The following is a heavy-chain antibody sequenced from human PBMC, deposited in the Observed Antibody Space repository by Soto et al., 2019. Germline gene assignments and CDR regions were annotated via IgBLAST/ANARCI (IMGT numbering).Heavy chain of an antibody. CDR2: ISGSGGCT. Sequence: EVQLLESGGGLVQPGGSLRLSCAASGFTFSSYAMRWVRQAPVKGLEWVSAISGSGGCTYYAASVKGRFTISRDNSKNTLYLQMNSLRAEDTAVYYCARRGSGSYYDYWGQGTLVTVSS. V-gene: IGHV3-23*01. CDR3: ARRGSGSYYDY. CDR1: GFTFSSYA. D-gene: IGHD1-26*01. J-gene: IGHJ4*02.